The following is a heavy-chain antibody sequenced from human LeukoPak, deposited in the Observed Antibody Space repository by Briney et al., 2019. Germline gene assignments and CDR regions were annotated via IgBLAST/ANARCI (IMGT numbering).Heavy chain of an antibody. CDR3: AKGPTGFGELLPNDY. V-gene: IGHV3-30*18. Sequence: PGRSLRLSCAASRFTFSSYGMHWVRQAPGKGLEWVAVISYDGSNKYYADSVKGRFTISRDNSKNTLYLQMNSLRAEDSAVYYCAKGPTGFGELLPNDYWGQGTLVTVSS. J-gene: IGHJ4*02. CDR2: ISYDGSNK. D-gene: IGHD3-10*01. CDR1: RFTFSSYG.